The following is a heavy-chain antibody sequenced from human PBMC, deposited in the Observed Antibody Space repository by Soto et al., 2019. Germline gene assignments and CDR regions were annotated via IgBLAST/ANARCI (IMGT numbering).Heavy chain of an antibody. CDR3: ARGKGMEENYYSRGMDV. D-gene: IGHD1-1*01. CDR2: INGGNGNT. CDR1: GYSFTTYA. V-gene: IGHV1-3*01. J-gene: IGHJ6*02. Sequence: QVQVVQSGAEVKKPGASVKISCKASGYSFTTYAMHWVRQAPGQSLEWMAWINGGNGNTKYSQKFQDRVTITRDTSANIAYMELSSLRSEDSAVYYCARGKGMEENYYSRGMDVWGQGTTVSVSS.